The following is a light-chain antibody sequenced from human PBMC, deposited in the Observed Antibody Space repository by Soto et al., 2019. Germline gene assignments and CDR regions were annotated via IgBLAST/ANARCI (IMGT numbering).Light chain of an antibody. V-gene: IGKV1-39*01. CDR2: AAS. J-gene: IGKJ2*01. CDR1: QSVISY. CDR3: QQSYSTPGT. Sequence: DIQMTQSPSSLSASVGDRVTITCRASQSVISYLNWYQQKPGKAPKLLIYAASSLQSWVPSRFSGNGSGTDFTLTISSLQPEDFATYYCQQSYSTPGTFGQGTKLAIK.